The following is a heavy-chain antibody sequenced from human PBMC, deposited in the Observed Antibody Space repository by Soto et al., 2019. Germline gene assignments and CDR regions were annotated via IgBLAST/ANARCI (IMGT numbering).Heavy chain of an antibody. CDR3: AKDREDIVVVPAANFPGHDAFDI. J-gene: IGHJ3*02. Sequence: EVQLLESGGGLVQPGGSLRLSCAASGFTFSSYAMSWVRQAPGKGLEWVSAISGSGGSTYYADSVKGRFTISRDNSKNTLYLQLNSLRAEDTAVYYCAKDREDIVVVPAANFPGHDAFDIWGQGTMVTVSS. D-gene: IGHD2-2*01. V-gene: IGHV3-23*01. CDR1: GFTFSSYA. CDR2: ISGSGGST.